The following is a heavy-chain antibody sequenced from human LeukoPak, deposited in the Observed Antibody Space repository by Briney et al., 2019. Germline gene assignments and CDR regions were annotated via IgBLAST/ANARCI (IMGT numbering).Heavy chain of an antibody. V-gene: IGHV3-66*01. Sequence: GGSLRLSCAASGMTVSSNYIMWVRQPPGKGLEWVSSIYTGGSTYYADAVKGRFTISRDNSKNTVNLQMNSLRAEDTAVYYCARYQASSSSSPYWGQGTLVTVSS. CDR2: IYTGGST. CDR3: ARYQASSSSSPY. D-gene: IGHD2-2*01. J-gene: IGHJ4*02. CDR1: GMTVSSNY.